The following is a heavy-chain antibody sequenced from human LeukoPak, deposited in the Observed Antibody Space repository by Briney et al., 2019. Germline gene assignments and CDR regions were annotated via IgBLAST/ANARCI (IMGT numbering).Heavy chain of an antibody. Sequence: PSETLSLTCTVSGYSISSGYYWGWIRQPPGKGLEWIGEVNHSGTTNYNPSLKSRVTLSVDTSKNQFSLKLSSVTAADTAVYYCARGAYCSSINCYGFDYWGQGTQVTASS. J-gene: IGHJ4*02. D-gene: IGHD2-2*01. CDR1: GYSISSGYY. CDR2: VNHSGTT. V-gene: IGHV4-38-2*02. CDR3: ARGAYCSSINCYGFDY.